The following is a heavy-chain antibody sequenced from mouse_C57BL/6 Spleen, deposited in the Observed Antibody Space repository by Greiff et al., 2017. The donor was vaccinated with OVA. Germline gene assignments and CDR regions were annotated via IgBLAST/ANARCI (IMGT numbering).Heavy chain of an antibody. CDR3: ARWYYGSSDLYAMDY. V-gene: IGHV1-69*01. Sequence: VQLQQPGAELVMPGASVKLSCKASGYTFTSYWMHWVKQRPGQGLEWIGEIDPSDSYTNYNQKFKGKSTLTVDKSSSTAYMQLSSLTSEDSAVYYCARWYYGSSDLYAMDYWGQGTSVTVSS. J-gene: IGHJ4*01. D-gene: IGHD1-1*01. CDR1: GYTFTSYW. CDR2: IDPSDSYT.